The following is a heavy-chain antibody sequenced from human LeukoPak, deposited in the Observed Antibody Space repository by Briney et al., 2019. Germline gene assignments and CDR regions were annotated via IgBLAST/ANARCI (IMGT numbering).Heavy chain of an antibody. CDR3: ARDRVLWFGELPSGMDV. D-gene: IGHD3-10*01. CDR2: ISSSGSAI. Sequence: GGSLRLSCAASGFTFSDYYMSWIRQAPGKGLEWVSYISSSGSAIYYADSVKGRFTISRDNAKNSLYLQMNSLRAEDTAVYYCARDRVLWFGELPSGMDVWGQGTTVTVSS. J-gene: IGHJ6*02. CDR1: GFTFSDYY. V-gene: IGHV3-11*01.